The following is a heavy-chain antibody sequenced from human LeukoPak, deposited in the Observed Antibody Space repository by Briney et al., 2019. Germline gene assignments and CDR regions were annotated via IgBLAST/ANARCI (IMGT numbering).Heavy chain of an antibody. D-gene: IGHD5-18*01. CDR1: GFTFSNYN. J-gene: IGHJ6*03. Sequence: PGGSLRLSCADSGFTFSNYNMSWIRQAPGKGLEWVSYISSSGSTIYYADSVKGRFTISRDNAKNSLYLQMNSLRAEDTAVYYCARVGYAYYYYYMDVWGKGTTVTVSS. V-gene: IGHV3-11*04. CDR3: ARVGYAYYYYYMDV. CDR2: ISSSGSTI.